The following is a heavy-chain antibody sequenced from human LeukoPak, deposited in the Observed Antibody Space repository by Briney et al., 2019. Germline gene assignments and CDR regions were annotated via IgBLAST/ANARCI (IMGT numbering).Heavy chain of an antibody. CDR1: GFTFSSYG. CDR3: AKDRVRIAVAFDY. CDR2: ISYDGSNK. D-gene: IGHD6-19*01. J-gene: IGHJ4*02. V-gene: IGHV3-30*18. Sequence: PGGSLRLSCAASGFTFSSYGMHWVRQAPGKGLEWVAVISYDGSNKYYADSVKGRFTISRDNSKNTLYLQMNSLRAEDTAVYYCAKDRVRIAVAFDYWGQGTLVTVSS.